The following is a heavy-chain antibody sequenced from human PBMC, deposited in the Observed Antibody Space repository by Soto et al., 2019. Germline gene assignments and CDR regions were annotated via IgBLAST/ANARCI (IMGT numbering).Heavy chain of an antibody. J-gene: IGHJ4*02. Sequence: ASVKVSCKASGYTFTSYGISWVRQAPGQGLEWMGWISAYNGNTNYAQKLQGRVTMTTDTSTSTAYMELRSLRSDDTAVYYCARTLLEHCSGGSCYSIYFDYWGQGTLVTVSS. D-gene: IGHD2-15*01. CDR3: ARTLLEHCSGGSCYSIYFDY. V-gene: IGHV1-18*01. CDR1: GYTFTSYG. CDR2: ISAYNGNT.